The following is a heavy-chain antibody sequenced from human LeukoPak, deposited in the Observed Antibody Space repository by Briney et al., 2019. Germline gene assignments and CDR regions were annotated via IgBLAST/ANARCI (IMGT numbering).Heavy chain of an antibody. V-gene: IGHV4-38-2*02. CDR3: AASGDPRLRFDP. CDR2: IYHSGST. Sequence: PSETLSLTFTVSGYSISSGYYWGWIRQPPGKGLEWIGSIYHSGSTYYNPSLKSRVTISVDTSKNQFSLKLSSVTAADTAVYYCAASGDPRLRFDPWGQGTLVTVSS. J-gene: IGHJ5*02. D-gene: IGHD2-21*02. CDR1: GYSISSGYY.